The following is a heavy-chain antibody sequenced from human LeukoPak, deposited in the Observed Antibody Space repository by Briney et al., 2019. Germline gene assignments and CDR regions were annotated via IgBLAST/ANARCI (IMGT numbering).Heavy chain of an antibody. J-gene: IGHJ6*02. CDR2: IYYSGST. D-gene: IGHD3-10*01. CDR1: GGSISSYY. Sequence: MPSETLSLTCAVSGGSISSYYWSWIRQPPGKGLEWIGYIYYSGSTNYNPSLKSRVTISVDTSKNQFSLKLSSVTAADTAVYYCARSLYGSGSYRLYYYYGMDVWGQGTTVTVSS. CDR3: ARSLYGSGSYRLYYYYGMDV. V-gene: IGHV4-59*01.